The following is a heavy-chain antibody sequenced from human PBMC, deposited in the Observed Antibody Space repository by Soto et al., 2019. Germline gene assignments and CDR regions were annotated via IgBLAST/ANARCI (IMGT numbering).Heavy chain of an antibody. CDR2: IIPILGIA. D-gene: IGHD6-19*01. CDR3: ARDRGRIAVAVTYYFDY. CDR1: GGTFSSYT. Sequence: VASVKVSCKASGGTFSSYTISWVRQAPGQGLEWMGRIIPILGIANYAQKFQGRVTITADKSTSTAYMELSSLRSEDTAVYYCARDRGRIAVAVTYYFDYWGQGTLVTVSS. V-gene: IGHV1-69*04. J-gene: IGHJ4*02.